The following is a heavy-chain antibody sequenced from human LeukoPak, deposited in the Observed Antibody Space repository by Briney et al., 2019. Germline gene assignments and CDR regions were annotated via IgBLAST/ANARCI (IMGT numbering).Heavy chain of an antibody. D-gene: IGHD3-3*01. J-gene: IGHJ6*02. CDR2: MNPNSGNT. Sequence: ASVKVSCKASGYTFTSYDINWVRQATGQGLEWMGWMNPNSGNTGYAQKFQGRVTMTRNTSISTAYMELSSLRSEDTAVYYCARGGGYYDFWSGCYSSSYYYYGMDVWGQGTTVTVSS. CDR3: ARGGGYYDFWSGCYSSSYYYYGMDV. CDR1: GYTFTSYD. V-gene: IGHV1-8*01.